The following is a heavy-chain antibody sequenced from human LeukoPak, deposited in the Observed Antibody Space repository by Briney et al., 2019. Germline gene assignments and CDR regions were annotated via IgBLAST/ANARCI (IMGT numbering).Heavy chain of an antibody. Sequence: SETLSLTCTVSGGSISSSSYYWGWIRQPPGKGLEWIGSIYYSGSTYHNPSLKSRVTISVDTSKNQFSLKLSSVTAADTAVYYCAREAIAAAGYYFDYWGQGTLVTVSS. CDR2: IYYSGST. CDR1: GGSISSSSYY. J-gene: IGHJ4*02. CDR3: AREAIAAAGYYFDY. D-gene: IGHD6-13*01. V-gene: IGHV4-39*01.